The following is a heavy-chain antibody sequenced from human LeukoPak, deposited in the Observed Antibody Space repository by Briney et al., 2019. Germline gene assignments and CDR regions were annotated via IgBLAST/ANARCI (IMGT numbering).Heavy chain of an antibody. D-gene: IGHD6-19*01. CDR3: TTAGIAVTGFDY. J-gene: IGHJ4*02. V-gene: IGHV3-15*07. CDR1: GFTVSNAW. CDR2: IKSKTDGGTT. Sequence: GGSLRLSCAASGFTVSNAWMHWVRQAPGKGLEWVGRIKSKTDGGTTDYAAPVKGRFTISRDDSKNTLYLQMNSLKTEDTAVYYCTTAGIAVTGFDYWGQGTLVTVSS.